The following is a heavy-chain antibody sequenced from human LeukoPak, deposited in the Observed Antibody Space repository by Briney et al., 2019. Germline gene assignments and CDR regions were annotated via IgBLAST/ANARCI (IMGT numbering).Heavy chain of an antibody. CDR2: MYRVGNT. J-gene: IGHJ3*02. D-gene: IGHD1-26*01. CDR3: ARGLTVGATGVWAFDI. Sequence: GGSLRLSCAASGCTVSNNYMTWVRQAPGEGLEWVSVMYRVGNTYYADFVKGRFTISRDNFKNTLHLQMNSLRVEDTALYYCARGLTVGATGVWAFDIWGQGTMVTVSS. CDR1: GCTVSNNY. V-gene: IGHV3-66*01.